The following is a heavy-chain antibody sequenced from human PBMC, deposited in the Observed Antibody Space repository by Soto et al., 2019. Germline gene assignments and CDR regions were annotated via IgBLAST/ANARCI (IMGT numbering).Heavy chain of an antibody. V-gene: IGHV3-23*01. CDR3: AKSKGDSWNTYFFVY. D-gene: IGHD2-21*01. CDR2: ISGTGQTT. J-gene: IGHJ4*02. Sequence: EVQLLESGGGSVQPGGSLMLSCAASGFTFDSYSLSWVRQAPGKGLEWVSGISGTGQTTHYGDSVKGRFIISRDNFRNTLYLQMNSLRAEDTAVYFCAKSKGDSWNTYFFVYWGRGALVTVSS. CDR1: GFTFDSYS.